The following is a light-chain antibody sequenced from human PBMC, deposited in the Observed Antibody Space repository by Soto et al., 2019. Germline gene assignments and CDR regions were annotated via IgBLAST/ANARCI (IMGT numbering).Light chain of an antibody. J-gene: IGKJ2*03. V-gene: IGKV1-33*01. CDR3: QHSDHLPYG. CDR1: PDIKNY. CDR2: DAS. Sequence: DIQMTQSPSSLSASLGDRVTITCQASPDIKNYLNWYQQKPGKAPKLLMSDASILQTGVPSRFRGSGSRTHFAITISSLQSEDAATYYSQHSDHLPYGFGQGTRLEIK.